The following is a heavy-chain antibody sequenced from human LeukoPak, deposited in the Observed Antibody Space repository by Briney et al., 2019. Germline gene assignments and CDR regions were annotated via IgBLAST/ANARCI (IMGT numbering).Heavy chain of an antibody. CDR1: GFTFSSYS. V-gene: IGHV3-21*04. D-gene: IGHD3-3*01. Sequence: GGSLRLSCAASGFTFSSYSMNWVRQAPGKGLEWVSSISSSSSYIYYADSVKGRFTISRHNSKNTLYLQMNSLRAEDTAVYYCATHKANYDFWSGYYLYWGQGTLVTVSS. J-gene: IGHJ4*02. CDR3: ATHKANYDFWSGYYLY. CDR2: ISSSSSYI.